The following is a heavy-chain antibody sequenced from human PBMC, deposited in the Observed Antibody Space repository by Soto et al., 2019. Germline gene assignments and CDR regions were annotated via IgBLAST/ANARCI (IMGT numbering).Heavy chain of an antibody. V-gene: IGHV1-69*13. Sequence: VASVKVSCKASGGTFSSYAISWVRQAPGQGLEWMGGIIPIFGTANYAQKFQGRVTITADESTSTAYMELSSLRSEDTAVYYCARGAKDSSGYYHETIYYYGMDVWGQGTTVTVSS. J-gene: IGHJ6*02. D-gene: IGHD3-22*01. CDR1: GGTFSSYA. CDR2: IIPIFGTA. CDR3: ARGAKDSSGYYHETIYYYGMDV.